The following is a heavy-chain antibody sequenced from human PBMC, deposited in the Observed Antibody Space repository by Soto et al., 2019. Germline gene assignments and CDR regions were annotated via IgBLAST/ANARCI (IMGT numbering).Heavy chain of an antibody. CDR1: GFTFSSYS. Sequence: GGSLRLSCAASGFTFSSYSMNWVRQAPGKGLEWVSSISSSSSYIYYADSVKGRFTISRDNAKNSLYLQMNSLRAEDTAVYYCARDGITGTTRGVDYWGQGTLVTVSS. CDR3: ARDGITGTTRGVDY. V-gene: IGHV3-21*01. CDR2: ISSSSSYI. J-gene: IGHJ4*02. D-gene: IGHD1-20*01.